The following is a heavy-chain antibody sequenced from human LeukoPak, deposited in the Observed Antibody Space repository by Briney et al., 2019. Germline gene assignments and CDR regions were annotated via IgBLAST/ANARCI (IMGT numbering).Heavy chain of an antibody. J-gene: IGHJ6*03. CDR1: GFTFSSYS. CDR3: AREGVTGSYYYYYYMDV. V-gene: IGHV3-21*01. CDR2: ISSSSSYI. D-gene: IGHD1-20*01. Sequence: GGSLRLSCAASGFTFSSYSTNWVRQAPGKGLEWVSSISSSSSYIYYADSVKGRFTISRDNAKNSLYLQMNSLRAEDTAVYYCAREGVTGSYYYYYYMDVWGKGTTVTVSS.